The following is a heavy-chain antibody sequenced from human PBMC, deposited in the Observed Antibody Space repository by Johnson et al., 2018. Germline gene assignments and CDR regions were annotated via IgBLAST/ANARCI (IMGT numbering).Heavy chain of an antibody. D-gene: IGHD3-22*01. CDR3: ATDSRGTRGLWG. J-gene: IGHJ3*01. CDR2: ISSGGDT. CDR1: GITVSSNY. Sequence: VQLVESGGSLVQPGGSLRLSCSASGITVSSNYMTWVRQAPGEGLEWVSVISSGGDTYYLDSVKGRFTISRDNSKNTVYLQMNTVRTEDTALYYCATDSRGTRGLWGWGQGTLVTVSS. V-gene: IGHV3-66*02.